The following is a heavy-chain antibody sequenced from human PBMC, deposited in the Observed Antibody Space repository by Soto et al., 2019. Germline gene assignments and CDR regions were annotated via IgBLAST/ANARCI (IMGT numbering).Heavy chain of an antibody. J-gene: IGHJ6*02. CDR1: GFTFSSYW. CDR2: INSDGSST. D-gene: IGHD6-19*01. V-gene: IGHV3-74*01. CDR3: AREEYSSGWDTLYYYYGMDV. Sequence: GSLRLSCAASGFTFSSYWMHWVRQAPGKGLVWVSRINSDGSSTSYADSVKVRFTISRDNAKNTLYLQMNSLRAEDTAVYYCAREEYSSGWDTLYYYYGMDVWGQGTTVTVSS.